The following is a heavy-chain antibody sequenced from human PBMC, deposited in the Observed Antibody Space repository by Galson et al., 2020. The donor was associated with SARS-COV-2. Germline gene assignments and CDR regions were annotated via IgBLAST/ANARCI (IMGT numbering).Heavy chain of an antibody. CDR2: IWFDGSNK. Sequence: GESLKISCAASGFTFSSYGMHWVRQAPGKGLEWVAVIWFDGSNKYYADSVKGRFTISRDNSKNTLYLQMNSLRAEDTAMYYCARDSGISRAFDYWGQGTLVTVSS. V-gene: IGHV3-33*01. D-gene: IGHD1-26*01. CDR1: GFTFSSYG. J-gene: IGHJ4*02. CDR3: ARDSGISRAFDY.